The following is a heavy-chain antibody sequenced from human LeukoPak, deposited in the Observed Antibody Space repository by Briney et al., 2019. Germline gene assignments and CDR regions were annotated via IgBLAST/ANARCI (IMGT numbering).Heavy chain of an antibody. Sequence: PSETLSLTCAVYGGSFSGYYWSWIRQPPGKGLEWIGEINRSGSTNYNPSLKSRVTISVDTSKNQFSLKLSSVTAADTAVYYCASWPILDYWGQGTLVTVSS. CDR3: ASWPILDY. V-gene: IGHV4-34*01. CDR1: GGSFSGYY. J-gene: IGHJ4*02. CDR2: INRSGST.